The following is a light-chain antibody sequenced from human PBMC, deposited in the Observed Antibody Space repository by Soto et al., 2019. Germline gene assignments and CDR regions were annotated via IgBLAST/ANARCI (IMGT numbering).Light chain of an antibody. CDR2: DAS. CDR3: QQYDKLPYT. J-gene: IGKJ2*01. Sequence: DIQMTQSPSSLSASVGDRVTITCQASQDISNYLKWYQQKPGKAPKLLIYDASNLETGVPSRFSGSGSGTDFTFTISSLQPEDIAAYYCQQYDKLPYTFGQGTKLEIK. V-gene: IGKV1-33*01. CDR1: QDISNY.